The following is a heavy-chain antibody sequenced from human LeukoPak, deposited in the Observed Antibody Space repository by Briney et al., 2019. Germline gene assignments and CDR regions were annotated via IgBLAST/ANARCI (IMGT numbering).Heavy chain of an antibody. V-gene: IGHV3-48*03. Sequence: GGSLRLSCAASGFSFSSYEMNWVRQAPGKGLEWVSYISASGTLTHCADSVERRFAVSRDNARNSLYLQMNNLRGEDTAVYYCARDGTPTYSSGWVYMDVWGKGTTVTISS. J-gene: IGHJ6*04. D-gene: IGHD6-25*01. CDR3: ARDGTPTYSSGWVYMDV. CDR2: ISASGTLT. CDR1: GFSFSSYE.